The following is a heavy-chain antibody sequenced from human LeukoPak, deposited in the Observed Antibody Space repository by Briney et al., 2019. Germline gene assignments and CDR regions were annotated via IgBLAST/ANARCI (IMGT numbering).Heavy chain of an antibody. D-gene: IGHD6-13*01. CDR1: GFIFSGAA. CDR3: TTDAGYDSRWYNY. J-gene: IGHJ4*02. Sequence: SGGSLRLSCAASGFIFSGAAMHWVRQASGKGLEWVGRIRSKANNYATGYGASVKGRFTISRDDSKNTAYLQMNSLKTEDTAVYYCTTDAGYDSRWYNYWGQGTLVTVSS. CDR2: IRSKANNYAT. V-gene: IGHV3-73*01.